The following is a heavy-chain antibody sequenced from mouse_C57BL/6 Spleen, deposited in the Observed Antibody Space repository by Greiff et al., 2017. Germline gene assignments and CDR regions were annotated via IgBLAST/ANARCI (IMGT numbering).Heavy chain of an antibody. Sequence: QAQLKQPGTELVKPGASVKLSCKASGYTFTSYWMHWVKQRPGQGLEWIGNINPSNGGTNYNEKFKSKATLTVDKSSSTAYMQLSSLTSEDSAVYYCARDPYDGYPYYAMDYWGQGTSVTVSS. CDR1: GYTFTSYW. D-gene: IGHD2-3*01. V-gene: IGHV1-53*01. CDR2: INPSNGGT. J-gene: IGHJ4*01. CDR3: ARDPYDGYPYYAMDY.